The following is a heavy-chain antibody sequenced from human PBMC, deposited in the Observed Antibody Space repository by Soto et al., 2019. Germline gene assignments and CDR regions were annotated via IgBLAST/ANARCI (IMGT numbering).Heavy chain of an antibody. Sequence: GGSLRLSCAASGFTFSNAWINWVRQAPGKGLEWVGRIKSKTDGGTTDYAAPVKGRFAISRDDSKNMVYLEMNSLKTEDTAVYYCTTDSYITMIVVRFDYWTHRTPLTVSA. CDR3: TTDSYITMIVVRFDY. CDR1: GFTFSNAW. J-gene: IGHJ4*01. V-gene: IGHV3-15*07. D-gene: IGHD3-22*01. CDR2: IKSKTDGGTT.